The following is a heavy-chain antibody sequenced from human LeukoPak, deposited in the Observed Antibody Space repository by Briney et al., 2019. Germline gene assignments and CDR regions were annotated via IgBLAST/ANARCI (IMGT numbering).Heavy chain of an antibody. CDR1: GGSISSGSYY. CDR2: IYTSGST. V-gene: IGHV4-61*02. Sequence: SETLSLTCTVSGGSISSGSYYWSWIRQPAGKGLEWIGRIYTSGSTNYNPSLKSRVTISVDTSKNQFSLKLNSVTAADTAVYYCARDGGYYGSGPIDSWGQGTLVTVSS. CDR3: ARDGGYYGSGPIDS. J-gene: IGHJ4*02. D-gene: IGHD3-10*01.